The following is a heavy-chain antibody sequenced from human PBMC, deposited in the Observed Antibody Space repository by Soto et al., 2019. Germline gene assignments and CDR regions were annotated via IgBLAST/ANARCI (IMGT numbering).Heavy chain of an antibody. D-gene: IGHD6-19*01. Sequence: QVQLVQSGADVKKPGASVKLSCKASGYTFITASVHWVRQAPGQGLEWMGIINPSGGTTNYAQKFQGRVTMTRDTSTNTVYMELSSLRTDDTAVYFCARDSSGWPLGYWGQGTLVTVSS. V-gene: IGHV1-46*01. CDR3: ARDSSGWPLGY. CDR1: GYTFITAS. J-gene: IGHJ4*02. CDR2: INPSGGTT.